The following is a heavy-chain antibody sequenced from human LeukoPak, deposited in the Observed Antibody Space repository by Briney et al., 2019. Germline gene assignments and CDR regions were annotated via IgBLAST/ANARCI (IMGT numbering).Heavy chain of an antibody. CDR3: ARLRSSWNYFDY. D-gene: IGHD6-13*01. J-gene: IGHJ4*02. V-gene: IGHV4-39*07. CDR1: GGSISSSIYY. CDR2: IYYSGST. Sequence: SETLSLTCTVSGGSISSSIYYWGWIRQPPGKGLEWIGHIYYSGSTHYNPSLKSRITISVDTSKSQFSLKLSSVTAADTALYYCARLRSSWNYFDYWGQGTLVTVSS.